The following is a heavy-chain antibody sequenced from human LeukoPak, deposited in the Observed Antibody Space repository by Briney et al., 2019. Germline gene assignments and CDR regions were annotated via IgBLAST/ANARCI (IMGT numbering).Heavy chain of an antibody. Sequence: PGGSLRLSCAASGFTFSSEAVGWGGQAPGKGLEWVSSVSGSGGGTYYADSGRGRFSISRDNSKAPLYLQIHNLTAEDTAVPSSIKDHHDRDYSRSPRSWVWGQGTLVTVSS. CDR2: VSGSGGGT. D-gene: IGHD6-6*01. J-gene: IGHJ4*02. CDR3: IKDHHDRDYSRSPRSWV. V-gene: IGHV3-23*01. CDR1: GFTFSSEA.